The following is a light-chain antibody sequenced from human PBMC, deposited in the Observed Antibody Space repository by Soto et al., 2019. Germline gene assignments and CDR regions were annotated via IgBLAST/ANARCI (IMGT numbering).Light chain of an antibody. Sequence: EIVMTQSPATLSLSLGERATLSCRAGQSVSNSLAWYQQKPGQAPWLLLYSASTRATGIPARFSGSGAGTELALTISSLQCEDFAVYYCQQYDNWPLTFGGGTKGEIK. V-gene: IGKV3-15*01. J-gene: IGKJ4*01. CDR2: SAS. CDR3: QQYDNWPLT. CDR1: QSVSNS.